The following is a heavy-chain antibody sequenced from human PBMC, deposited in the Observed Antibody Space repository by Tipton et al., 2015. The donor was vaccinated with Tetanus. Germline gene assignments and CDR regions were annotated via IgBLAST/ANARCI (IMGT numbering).Heavy chain of an antibody. D-gene: IGHD3-3*01. CDR3: ARIHDFLSGHFDF. CDR1: GGSVSSGSYY. V-gene: IGHV4-61*01. Sequence: TLSLTCTVFGGSVSSGSYYWAWIRQPPGKGLEYIGYILYGASTHYNPSLKSRVTVSAYPSQNQFSLNLNSVTAADTAVYYCARIHDFLSGHFDFWGQGTLVTVSS. CDR2: ILYGAST. J-gene: IGHJ4*02.